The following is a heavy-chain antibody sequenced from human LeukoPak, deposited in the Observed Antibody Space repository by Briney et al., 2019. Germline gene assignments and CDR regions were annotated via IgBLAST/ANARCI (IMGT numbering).Heavy chain of an antibody. CDR2: INPSGGST. CDR1: GYSFTSYY. CDR3: ARAGVYDFWSGSDWFDP. J-gene: IGHJ5*02. V-gene: IGHV1-46*01. Sequence: ASVKVSCKASGYSFTSYYMHWVRQAPGQGLEWMGIINPSGGSTSYAQKFQGRVTMTRDTSTSTVYMELSSLRSEDTAVYYCARAGVYDFWSGSDWFDPWGQGTLVTVSS. D-gene: IGHD3-3*01.